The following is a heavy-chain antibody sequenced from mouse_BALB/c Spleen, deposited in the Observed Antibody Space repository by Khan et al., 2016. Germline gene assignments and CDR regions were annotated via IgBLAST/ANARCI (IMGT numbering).Heavy chain of an antibody. CDR3: ARGYCRYDVDDY. Sequence: QIQLVQSGPELKKPGETVKISCKASGYTFTNYGMNWVKQAPGKGLKWMGWINTYTGEPTYADDFKGLFAFSLETHASTAYLQIINLKNEDTATNVSARGYCRYDVDDYWGQGTTLTVSS. J-gene: IGHJ2*01. CDR1: GYTFTNYG. CDR2: INTYTGEP. D-gene: IGHD2-14*01. V-gene: IGHV9-3-1*01.